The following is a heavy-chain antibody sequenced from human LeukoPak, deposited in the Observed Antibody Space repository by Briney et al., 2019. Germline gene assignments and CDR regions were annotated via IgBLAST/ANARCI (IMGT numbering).Heavy chain of an antibody. V-gene: IGHV4-39*01. J-gene: IGHJ4*02. CDR3: ARHQPDVHLRFLEWLSGDY. CDR2: IYYSGST. D-gene: IGHD3-3*01. Sequence: PSETLSLTCTVSGGSISSSSYYWGWIRQPPGKGLEWIGSIYYSGSTYYNPSLKSRVTISVDTSKNQFSLKLSSVTAADTAVYYCARHQPDVHLRFLEWLSGDYWGQGTLVTVSS. CDR1: GGSISSSSYY.